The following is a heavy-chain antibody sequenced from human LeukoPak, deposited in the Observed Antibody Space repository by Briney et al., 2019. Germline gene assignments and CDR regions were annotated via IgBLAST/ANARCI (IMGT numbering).Heavy chain of an antibody. Sequence: GSSVKVSCKASGGTFSSYTISWVRQAPGQGLEWMGWIIPILGIANYAQKFQGRVTITADKSTSTAYMELSSLRSEDTAVYYCARDRSQGYYDSSGYSIDYWGQGTLVTVS. CDR2: IIPILGIA. D-gene: IGHD3-22*01. CDR1: GGTFSSYT. V-gene: IGHV1-69*04. CDR3: ARDRSQGYYDSSGYSIDY. J-gene: IGHJ4*02.